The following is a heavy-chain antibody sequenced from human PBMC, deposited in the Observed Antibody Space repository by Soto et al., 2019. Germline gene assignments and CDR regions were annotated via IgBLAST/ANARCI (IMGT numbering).Heavy chain of an antibody. CDR1: GGSINSGGYC. CDR2: ISYGGST. J-gene: IGHJ4*02. CDR3: SRGFLV. Sequence: QVQLQESGPGLVKPSQTLSLTCTVSGGSINSGGYCWSWIRPHPGKDLDWIGCISYGGSTSYNPSLQSRFTVAVDASKTQFSLTLCSVTAADTAVDYCSRGFLVWGEGALITVS. V-gene: IGHV4-31*03. D-gene: IGHD3-10*01.